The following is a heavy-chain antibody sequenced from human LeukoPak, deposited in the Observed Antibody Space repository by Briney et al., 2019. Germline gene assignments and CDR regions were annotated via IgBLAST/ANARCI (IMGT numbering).Heavy chain of an antibody. CDR3: ARDPRMVGPYDWFDP. CDR2: IKQDGSEK. CDR1: GFTFGDYA. J-gene: IGHJ5*02. D-gene: IGHD3-10*01. Sequence: GGSLRLSCTASGFTFGDYAMSWVRQAPGKGLEWVANIKQDGSEKHYVDSVKGRFTISRDNAKNSLYLQMNSLRAEDTAVYYCARDPRMVGPYDWFDPWGQGTLVTVSS. V-gene: IGHV3-7*01.